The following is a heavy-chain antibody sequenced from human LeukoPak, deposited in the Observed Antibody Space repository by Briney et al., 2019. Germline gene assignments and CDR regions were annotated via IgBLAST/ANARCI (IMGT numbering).Heavy chain of an antibody. CDR3: AKDLDYGDYAGY. D-gene: IGHD4-17*01. J-gene: IGHJ4*02. CDR1: GFTFSSYG. Sequence: GGSLRLSCAASGFTFSSYGMHWVRQAPGKGLEWVAVISYDGSNKYYADSVKGRFTISRDNSKNTLYLQMNSLRAEDTAVYYCAKDLDYGDYAGYWGQGTPVTVSS. V-gene: IGHV3-30*18. CDR2: ISYDGSNK.